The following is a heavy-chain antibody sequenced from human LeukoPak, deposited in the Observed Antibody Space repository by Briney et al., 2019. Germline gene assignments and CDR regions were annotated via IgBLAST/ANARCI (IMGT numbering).Heavy chain of an antibody. J-gene: IGHJ6*03. V-gene: IGHV1-18*01. D-gene: IGHD3-3*01. CDR2: ISAYNGNT. Sequence: AASVKVSCKASGYTFTSYGISWVRQAPGQGLEWMGWISAYNGNTNYAQKLQGRVTMTTDTSTSTAYMELRSLRSDDTAVYYCARDSVTIFGVVITYYYYYYYMDVWGKGTTVTVSS. CDR3: ARDSVTIFGVVITYYYYYYYMDV. CDR1: GYTFTSYG.